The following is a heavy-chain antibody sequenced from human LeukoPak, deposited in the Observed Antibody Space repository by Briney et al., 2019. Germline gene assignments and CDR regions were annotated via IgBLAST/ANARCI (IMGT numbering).Heavy chain of an antibody. V-gene: IGHV1-2*02. CDR3: ATDGAVAGTAYPEY. CDR1: GYTFTGYY. D-gene: IGHD6-19*01. CDR2: INPNSGGT. J-gene: IGHJ4*02. Sequence: ASVKVSCKASGYTFTGYYIHWVRQAPGQGLEWMGWINPNSGGTKYAQKFQGRVTMTRDTSISTAYMELSSLTSDGTALYYCATDGAVAGTAYPEYWGQGTLVTVSS.